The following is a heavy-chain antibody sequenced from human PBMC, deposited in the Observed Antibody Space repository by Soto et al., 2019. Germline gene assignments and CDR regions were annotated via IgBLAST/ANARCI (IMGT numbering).Heavy chain of an antibody. CDR3: ARYKRLIVDY. CDR1: GITFSTYA. Sequence: GASVKVSCKASGITFSTYAIHWVRQAPGQRLEWMGWINAGNGNTRYSQKFQGRVTLTRDTSASTAYMDLSSLRSEDTAIYYCARYKRLIVDYWGRGTLVTVSS. J-gene: IGHJ4*02. D-gene: IGHD3-22*01. CDR2: INAGNGNT. V-gene: IGHV1-3*01.